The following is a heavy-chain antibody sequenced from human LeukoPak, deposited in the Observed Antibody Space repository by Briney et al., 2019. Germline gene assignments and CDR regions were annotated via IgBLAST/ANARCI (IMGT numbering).Heavy chain of an antibody. J-gene: IGHJ6*02. CDR1: GFTFSSYS. V-gene: IGHV3-48*04. Sequence: GGSLRLSCAASGFTFSSYSMNWVRQAPGKGLEWVSYISSSSSTIYYADSVKGRFTISRDNAKNSLYLQMNSLRAEDTAVYYCARDATTAIWFGELFNYYYYGMDVWGQGTTVTVSS. CDR3: ARDATTAIWFGELFNYYYYGMDV. CDR2: ISSSSSTI. D-gene: IGHD3-10*01.